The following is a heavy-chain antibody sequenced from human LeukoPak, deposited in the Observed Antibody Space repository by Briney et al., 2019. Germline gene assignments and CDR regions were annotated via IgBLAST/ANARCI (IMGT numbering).Heavy chain of an antibody. Sequence: PGGSLRLSCAASGFTFSSYGMHWVRQAPGKGLEWVALIRYDGSNKYYADSVKGRFTISRDNSKNTLYLQMNSLRAEDTAVYYCAKDLPPGVVVVAALDYWGQGTLVTVSS. CDR2: IRYDGSNK. J-gene: IGHJ4*02. CDR3: AKDLPPGVVVVAALDY. D-gene: IGHD2-15*01. CDR1: GFTFSSYG. V-gene: IGHV3-30*02.